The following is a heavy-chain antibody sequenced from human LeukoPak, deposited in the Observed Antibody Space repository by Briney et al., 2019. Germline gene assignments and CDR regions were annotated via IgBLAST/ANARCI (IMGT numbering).Heavy chain of an antibody. Sequence: GASVKVSCKVSGYTLTELSMHWVRQAPGKGLEWMGGFDPEDGETIYAQKFQGRVTMTEDTSTDTAYIELSSLRSEDTAVYYCATGVVGATGFDAFDIWGQGTMVTVSS. CDR1: GYTLTELS. J-gene: IGHJ3*02. V-gene: IGHV1-24*01. D-gene: IGHD1-26*01. CDR2: FDPEDGET. CDR3: ATGVVGATGFDAFDI.